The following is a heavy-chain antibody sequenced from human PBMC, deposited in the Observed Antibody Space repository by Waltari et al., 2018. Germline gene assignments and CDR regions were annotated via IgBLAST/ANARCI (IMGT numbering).Heavy chain of an antibody. CDR3: ATHCIDGSCYFIDY. Sequence: EVQLVESGGGLVKPGGSLRVSCAASGFTFSDAWLSWVRQAPGKGWKWVGRIKSEYDGGTIDIAAPLEGRVSISRDESTNTLYLQMSSLKTEDTAVYYCATHCIDGSCYFIDYWGQGTMVTVSS. D-gene: IGHD3-22*01. J-gene: IGHJ4*02. CDR2: IKSEYDGGTI. CDR1: GFTFSDAW. V-gene: IGHV3-15*01.